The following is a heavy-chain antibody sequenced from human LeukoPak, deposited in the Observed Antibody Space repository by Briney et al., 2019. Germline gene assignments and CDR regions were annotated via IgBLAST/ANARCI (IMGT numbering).Heavy chain of an antibody. Sequence: ASVKVSCTASGYTFTGYYMHWVRQAPGQGLEWMGWINPNSGGTNYAQKFQGRVTMTRDTSISTAYMELSRLRSDDTAVYYCARDPGDYALTDYWGQGTLVTVSS. V-gene: IGHV1-2*02. CDR2: INPNSGGT. CDR1: GYTFTGYY. CDR3: ARDPGDYALTDY. J-gene: IGHJ4*02. D-gene: IGHD4-17*01.